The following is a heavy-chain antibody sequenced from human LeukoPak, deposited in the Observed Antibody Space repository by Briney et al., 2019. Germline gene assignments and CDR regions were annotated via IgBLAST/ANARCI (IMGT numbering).Heavy chain of an antibody. Sequence: PSETLSLTCTVSGGSISSSSYYWGWIRQSPGKGLEWLGSIYYTGTTYYNPSLKSRVTISIDTSKSQFSLKLNSVIAADTAVYYCARVPLEGWSAFDYWGQGTLVTVSS. V-gene: IGHV4-39*07. CDR2: IYYTGTT. D-gene: IGHD2-15*01. J-gene: IGHJ4*02. CDR3: ARVPLEGWSAFDY. CDR1: GGSISSSSYY.